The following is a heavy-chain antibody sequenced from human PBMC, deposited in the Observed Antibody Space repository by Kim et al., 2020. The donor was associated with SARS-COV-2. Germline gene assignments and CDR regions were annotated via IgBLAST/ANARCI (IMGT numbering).Heavy chain of an antibody. J-gene: IGHJ5*02. D-gene: IGHD3-22*01. Sequence: NYDQKFKGRVTMTRTTSISTAYMELSRLRSDDTAVYYCARAHYYDTNWFDPWGQGTLVTVSS. V-gene: IGHV1-2*02. CDR3: ARAHYYDTNWFDP.